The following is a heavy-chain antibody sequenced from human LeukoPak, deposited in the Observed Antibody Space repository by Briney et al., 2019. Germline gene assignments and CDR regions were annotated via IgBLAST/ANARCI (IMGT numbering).Heavy chain of an antibody. CDR3: ARGGAAAGNLLLGY. J-gene: IGHJ4*02. V-gene: IGHV3-74*01. Sequence: GGSLRLSCAASGFTFSNFWLHWVRQVPGKGLVWVSRINTDGRSTAYADSVKGRFTISRDNAKNTLYLQMNSLRAEDTAVYYCARGGAAAGNLLLGYWGQGTLVTVSS. CDR2: INTDGRST. CDR1: GFTFSNFW. D-gene: IGHD6-13*01.